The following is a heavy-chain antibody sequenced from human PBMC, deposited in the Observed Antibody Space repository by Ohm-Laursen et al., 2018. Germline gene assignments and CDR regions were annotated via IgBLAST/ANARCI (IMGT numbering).Heavy chain of an antibody. D-gene: IGHD3-22*01. Sequence: SLRLSCSASGFTFSSYAMHWVRQAPGKGLEWVSGISWNSGSIGYADSVKGRFTISRDNAKNSLYLQMNSLRAEDTALYYCAKDHYYDSSGYKGVFDYWGQGTLVTVSS. V-gene: IGHV3-9*01. J-gene: IGHJ4*02. CDR1: GFTFSSYA. CDR2: ISWNSGSI. CDR3: AKDHYYDSSGYKGVFDY.